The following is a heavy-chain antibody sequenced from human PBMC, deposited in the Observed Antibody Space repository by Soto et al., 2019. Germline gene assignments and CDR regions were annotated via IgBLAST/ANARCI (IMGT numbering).Heavy chain of an antibody. CDR2: ISHGGGTT. D-gene: IGHD3-22*01. V-gene: IGHV3-23*01. Sequence: GGSLRLSCAASEFTFSNYAMSWVRQAPGKGLEWVSAISHGGGTTYYADSVKGRFTINPDTSKNQFSLQLNSVTPEDTALYYCASSDRSGFGFDYWGQGTLVTVSS. CDR3: ASSDRSGFGFDY. J-gene: IGHJ4*02. CDR1: EFTFSNYA.